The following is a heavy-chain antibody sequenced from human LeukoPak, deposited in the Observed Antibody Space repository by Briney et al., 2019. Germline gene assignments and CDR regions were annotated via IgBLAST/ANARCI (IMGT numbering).Heavy chain of an antibody. CDR2: FFYSGST. Sequence: SETLSLTCTVSGGSISSYYWSWIRQPPGKGREWLGYFFYSGSTKYNPSLKSRVTISVDTSKNQFSLNLNSVTAADPAVDYCASLKRGGYYIDYYYYYMDVWGKGTTVTVSS. V-gene: IGHV4-59*01. J-gene: IGHJ6*03. CDR3: ASLKRGGYYIDYYYYYMDV. D-gene: IGHD3-22*01. CDR1: GGSISSYY.